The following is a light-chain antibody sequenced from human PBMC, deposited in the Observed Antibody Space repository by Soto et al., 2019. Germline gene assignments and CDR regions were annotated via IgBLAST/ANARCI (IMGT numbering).Light chain of an antibody. CDR2: EGS. Sequence: QSALTQPASVSGSPGQSITISCTGTRSDVGSYNLVSWYQQHPGKAPKLMIYEGSKRPSGVSNRFSGSKSGNTASLTISGLQAEDEADYYCCSYAGSSTFDNVVFGGRTKLTVL. CDR3: CSYAGSSTFDNVV. V-gene: IGLV2-23*03. CDR1: RSDVGSYNL. J-gene: IGLJ2*01.